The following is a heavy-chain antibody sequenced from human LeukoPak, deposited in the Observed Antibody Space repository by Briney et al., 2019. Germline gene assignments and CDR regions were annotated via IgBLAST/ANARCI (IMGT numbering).Heavy chain of an antibody. D-gene: IGHD6-13*01. CDR3: ARLAAAGFGYFDY. CDR1: GGTFSSYA. Sequence: ASVKVSCKASGGTFSSYAISWVRQAPGQGLEWMGGIIPIFGTANYAQKFQGGVTITTDESTSTAYMELSSLRSEDTAVYYCARLAAAGFGYFDYWGQGTLVTVSS. CDR2: IIPIFGTA. V-gene: IGHV1-69*05. J-gene: IGHJ4*02.